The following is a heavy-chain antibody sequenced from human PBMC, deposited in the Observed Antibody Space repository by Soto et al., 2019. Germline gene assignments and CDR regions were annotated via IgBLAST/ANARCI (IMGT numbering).Heavy chain of an antibody. CDR1: GFTFSSYA. D-gene: IGHD6-25*01. J-gene: IGHJ4*02. CDR2: ISGSGGST. CDR3: ATRPARISARPFDY. V-gene: IGHV3-23*01. Sequence: EVQLLESGGGLVQPGGSLRLSCAASGFTFSSYAMSWVRQAPGKGLEWVSAISGSGGSTYYAESVKGRFTISRDNSKNTRYLQMNSLRAEDTAVYYCATRPARISARPFDYWGQGTLVTVSS.